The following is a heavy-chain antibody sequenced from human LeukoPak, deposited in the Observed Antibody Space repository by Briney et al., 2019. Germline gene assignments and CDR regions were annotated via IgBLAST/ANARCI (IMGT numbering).Heavy chain of an antibody. Sequence: GGSLRLSCAASEFTFSRYWMSWVRQAPGKGLEWVANIKQDGSEKYYVDSVKGRFTISRDNAKNSLYLQMNSLRAEDTAVYYCARDRSSGLVDFNHFDYWGQGTLVTVSS. CDR3: ARDRSSGLVDFNHFDY. CDR2: IKQDGSEK. D-gene: IGHD6-19*01. CDR1: EFTFSRYW. V-gene: IGHV3-7*03. J-gene: IGHJ4*02.